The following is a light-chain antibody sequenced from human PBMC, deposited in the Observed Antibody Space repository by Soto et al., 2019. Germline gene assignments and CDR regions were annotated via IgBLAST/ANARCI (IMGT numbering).Light chain of an antibody. CDR3: NSYTNSSGVV. CDR2: EVT. J-gene: IGLJ2*01. V-gene: IGLV2-14*01. Sequence: QSALTQPASVSGSPGQSITISCAGTRDDIGAYDYVSWYQQHPGHAPKLLVYEVTNRPSGVSDRFSGSKSGNTASLTIPGLQAEDEADYYCNSYTNSSGVVFGGGTKVTVL. CDR1: RDDIGAYDY.